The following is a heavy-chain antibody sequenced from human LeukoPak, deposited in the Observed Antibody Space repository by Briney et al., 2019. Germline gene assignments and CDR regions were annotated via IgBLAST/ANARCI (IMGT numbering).Heavy chain of an antibody. Sequence: PSETLSLTCAVSGGSISRYYWSWIRQPPGKGLEWIGYISYSGSTNYSPSLKSRVTISVDTSKNQFSLKLTSVTASDTAVYYCARTANPLVLSYNWFDPWGQGTLVTVSS. D-gene: IGHD6-13*01. CDR3: ARTANPLVLSYNWFDP. V-gene: IGHV4-59*01. CDR1: GGSISRYY. CDR2: ISYSGST. J-gene: IGHJ5*02.